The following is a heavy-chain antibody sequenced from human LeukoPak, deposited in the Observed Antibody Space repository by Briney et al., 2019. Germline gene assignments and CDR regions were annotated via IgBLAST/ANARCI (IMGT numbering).Heavy chain of an antibody. Sequence: PSETLSLTCSVSDGSISSSSYDWGWIRQPPGKGLEWIGSIYYSGNTHYNPSLKSRVTISVDTSKNQFSLKLSSVTAADTAVYYCARSQPYGVQTMGYLDYWGQGTLVTVSS. V-gene: IGHV4-39*07. CDR2: IYYSGNT. CDR1: DGSISSSSYD. D-gene: IGHD2-8*01. J-gene: IGHJ4*02. CDR3: ARSQPYGVQTMGYLDY.